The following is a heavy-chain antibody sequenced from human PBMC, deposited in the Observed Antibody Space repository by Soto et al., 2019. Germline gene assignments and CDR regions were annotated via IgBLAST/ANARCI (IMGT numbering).Heavy chain of an antibody. CDR1: GFTSSNIW. CDR2: IKRDGSTT. J-gene: IGHJ4*02. V-gene: IGHV3-74*01. CDR3: ASGLIMGTNY. D-gene: IGHD2-8*01. Sequence: EVQLLESGGDLLQPGGSLRLSCAASGFTSSNIWMHWVRQVPGKGLVSVSRIKRDGSTTDYADSVKGRFTVSRDNAKNTLYLQMNSLRAEDTAVYYCASGLIMGTNYWGPGTLVTVSS.